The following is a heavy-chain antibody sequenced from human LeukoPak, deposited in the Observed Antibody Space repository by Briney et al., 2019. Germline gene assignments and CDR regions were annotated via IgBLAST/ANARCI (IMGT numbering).Heavy chain of an antibody. Sequence: SETLSLTCAVSGASYNAYYWSWIRQPPGKGLEWIGDIDHRGAATYNPSLKSRLTISADASKNQFSLKLNSVTDADTAVYYCAVGITILGVAASFDSWGQGNLVIVSS. CDR1: GASYNAYY. J-gene: IGHJ4*02. CDR2: IDHRGAA. V-gene: IGHV4-34*01. D-gene: IGHD3-3*01. CDR3: AVGITILGVAASFDS.